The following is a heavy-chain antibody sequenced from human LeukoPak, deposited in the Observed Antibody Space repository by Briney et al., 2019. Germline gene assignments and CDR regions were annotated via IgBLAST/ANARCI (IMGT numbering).Heavy chain of an antibody. CDR1: GGSINNYY. V-gene: IGHV4-59*01. J-gene: IGHJ4*02. D-gene: IGHD4-17*01. CDR3: ARGGDYGDLRYFDY. Sequence: SETLSLTCTVSGGSINNYYWSWIRQPPGHGLEWIGYIYYRGSTNYNPSLKSRVTFSVDTSKNQFSLKLNSVTAADTAVYYCARGGDYGDLRYFDYWGQGTLVTVSS. CDR2: IYYRGST.